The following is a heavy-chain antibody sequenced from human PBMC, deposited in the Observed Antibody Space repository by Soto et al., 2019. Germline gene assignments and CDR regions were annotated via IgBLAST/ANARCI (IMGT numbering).Heavy chain of an antibody. CDR3: ARDVNLRYFDWLNDYYYYGMDV. V-gene: IGHV3-21*01. CDR2: ISSSSSYI. D-gene: IGHD3-9*01. CDR1: GFTFSSYS. J-gene: IGHJ6*02. Sequence: GGTLRLSCAASGFTFSSYSMNWVRQAPKKRLEWVSSISSSSSYIYYADSVKGRFTISRDNAKNSLYLQMNSLRAEDTAVYYCARDVNLRYFDWLNDYYYYGMDVWGQGTTVTVSS.